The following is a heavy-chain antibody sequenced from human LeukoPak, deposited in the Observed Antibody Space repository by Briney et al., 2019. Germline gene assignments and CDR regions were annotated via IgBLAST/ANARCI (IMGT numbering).Heavy chain of an antibody. J-gene: IGHJ4*02. CDR3: ASQPGDYSSSRRYFDY. D-gene: IGHD6-6*01. CDR1: GFTFSSYG. V-gene: IGHV3-48*02. Sequence: GGSLRLSCAASGFTFSSYGMNWVRQAPGKGLEWVSYISSGSSTIYYGDSVKGRFTISRDNAKNSLYLQMNSLRDEDTAVYYCASQPGDYSSSRRYFDYWGQGTLVTVSS. CDR2: ISSGSSTI.